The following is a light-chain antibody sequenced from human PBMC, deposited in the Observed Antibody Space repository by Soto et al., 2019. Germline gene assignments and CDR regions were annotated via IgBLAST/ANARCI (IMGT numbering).Light chain of an antibody. CDR2: DVS. V-gene: IGLV2-11*01. CDR1: SRYVGGYNN. J-gene: IGLJ1*01. CDR3: GSYAGSYTDV. Sequence: QSALTQPRTGSGSPGQSVTISCTETSRYVGGYNNVTWYQQHPGKAPKLMIYDVSKRPSGVPDRFSGSKSGNTASLTISGLQAEDEADYYCGSYAGSYTDVVGTGTKVTV.